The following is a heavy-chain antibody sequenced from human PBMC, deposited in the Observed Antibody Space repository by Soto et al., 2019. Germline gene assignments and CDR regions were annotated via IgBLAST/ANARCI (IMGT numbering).Heavy chain of an antibody. CDR2: ISSSGDNT. V-gene: IGHV3-23*01. J-gene: IGHJ5*02. CDR1: GFTFSSYA. Sequence: GGSLRLSCAASGFTFSSYAMSWVRQAPGKGLEWVSAISSSGDNTYYADSVKGRFTISRDNSKNTLFLQMNSLRAEDTAIYYCAKDVPNWFDPWGQGTLVTVSS. CDR3: AKDVPNWFDP.